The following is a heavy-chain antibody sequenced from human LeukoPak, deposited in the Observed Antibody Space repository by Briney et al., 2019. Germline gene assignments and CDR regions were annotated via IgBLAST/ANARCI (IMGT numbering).Heavy chain of an antibody. CDR3: ARGTSIAAADY. CDR1: GFTVSSNY. J-gene: IGHJ4*02. V-gene: IGHV3-53*01. Sequence: GGSLRLSCAASGFTVSSNYMSWVRQAPGKGLEWVSVIYSGGSTYYADSVKGRFTISRDNSKNTLYLQMNSLRAEDTAVCYCARGTSIAAADYWGQGTLVTVSS. CDR2: IYSGGST. D-gene: IGHD6-13*01.